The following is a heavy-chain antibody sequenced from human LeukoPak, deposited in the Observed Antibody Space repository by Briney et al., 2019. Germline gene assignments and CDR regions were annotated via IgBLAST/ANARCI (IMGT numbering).Heavy chain of an antibody. CDR3: AKGYRSGYVYYYFDY. J-gene: IGHJ4*02. D-gene: IGHD5-12*01. CDR1: GGSFSGYY. CDR2: INHSGST. V-gene: IGHV4-34*01. Sequence: SETLSLTCAVYGGSFSGYYWSWIRQPPGKGLEWIGEINHSGSTNYNPSLKSRVTISVDTSKNQFSLKLSSVTAADTALYYCAKGYRSGYVYYYFDYWGQGTLVTVSS.